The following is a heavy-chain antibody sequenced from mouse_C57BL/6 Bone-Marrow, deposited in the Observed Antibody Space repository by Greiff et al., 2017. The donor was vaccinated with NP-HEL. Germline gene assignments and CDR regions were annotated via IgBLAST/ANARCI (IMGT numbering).Heavy chain of an antibody. CDR3: ARGATVVEGYAMDY. CDR2: IDPNSGGT. V-gene: IGHV1-72*01. Sequence: QVHVKQPGAELVKPGASVKLSCKASGYTFTSYWMHWVKQRPGRGLEWIGRIDPNSGGTKYNEKFKSKATLTVDKPSSTAYMQLSSLTSEDSAVYYCARGATVVEGYAMDYWGQGTSVTVSS. J-gene: IGHJ4*01. D-gene: IGHD1-1*01. CDR1: GYTFTSYW.